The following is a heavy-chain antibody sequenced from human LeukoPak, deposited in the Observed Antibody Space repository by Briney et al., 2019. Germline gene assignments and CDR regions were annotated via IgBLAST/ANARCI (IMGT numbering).Heavy chain of an antibody. CDR3: ARIVGYDSSGYTMGNWFDP. J-gene: IGHJ5*02. D-gene: IGHD3-22*01. V-gene: IGHV4-38-2*02. Sequence: SETLSLTCTVSGYSISSGYYWGWIRQPPGKGLEWIGSIYHSGSTYYNPSLKSRVTISVDTSKNQFSLKLSSVTAADTAVYYCARIVGYDSSGYTMGNWFDPWGQGTLVTVSS. CDR1: GYSISSGYY. CDR2: IYHSGST.